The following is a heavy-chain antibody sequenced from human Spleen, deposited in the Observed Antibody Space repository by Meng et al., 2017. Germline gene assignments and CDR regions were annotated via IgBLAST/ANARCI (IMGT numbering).Heavy chain of an antibody. V-gene: IGHV4-39*07. CDR3: ARVETATTNPYFDY. Sequence: QLQLQESGPGLVKPSENLSLTCIVSGGSVSSSSYYWGWIRQTPGKGLDWIGSIFYDGSTYYNPSLRSRVTISVDTSKNQFSLILTSVTAADTAVYFCARVETATTNPYFDYWGQGTLVTVSS. J-gene: IGHJ4*02. CDR2: IFYDGST. D-gene: IGHD5-24*01. CDR1: GGSVSSSSYY.